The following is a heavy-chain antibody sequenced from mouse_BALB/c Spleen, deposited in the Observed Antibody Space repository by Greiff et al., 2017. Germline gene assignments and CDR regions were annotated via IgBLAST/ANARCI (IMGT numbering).Heavy chain of an antibody. Sequence: EVQLQQSGGGLVTPGGSLTLSCAASGFTFSSYAMSWVRQTPEKRLEWVATISSGGSYTYYPDSVKGRFTISRDNAKNTLYLQMSSLKSEDTAMYYCTRAYGNYGGFAYWGQGTLVTVSA. V-gene: IGHV5-6-4*01. CDR3: TRAYGNYGGFAY. D-gene: IGHD2-1*01. J-gene: IGHJ3*01. CDR1: GFTFSSYA. CDR2: ISSGGSYT.